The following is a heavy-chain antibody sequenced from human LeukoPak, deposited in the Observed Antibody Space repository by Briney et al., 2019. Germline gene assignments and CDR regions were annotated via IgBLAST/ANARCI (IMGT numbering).Heavy chain of an antibody. J-gene: IGHJ4*02. CDR3: ASPGYSSSWALDY. D-gene: IGHD6-13*01. V-gene: IGHV3-21*01. CDR2: ISSSSSYI. CDR1: GFTFSSYS. Sequence: GGSLRLSCAASGFTFSSYSMNWVRQAPGKGLEWVSSISSSSSYIYYADSVKGRFTISRDNAKNSLYLQMNSLRAEDTAEYYCASPGYSSSWALDYWGQGTLVTVSS.